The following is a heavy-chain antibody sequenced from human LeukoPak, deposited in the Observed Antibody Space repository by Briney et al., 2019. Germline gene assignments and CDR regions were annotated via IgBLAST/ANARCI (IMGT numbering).Heavy chain of an antibody. CDR3: ARDLAAAGVDAFDI. CDR1: GYSISTGYF. J-gene: IGHJ3*02. V-gene: IGHV4-38-2*02. Sequence: SETLSLTCTVSGYSISTGYFWGWIRQTPGKGLEWIGSIYHSGSTYYNPSLKSRVTISVDTSKNQFSLKLSSVTAADTAVYYCARDLAAAGVDAFDIWGQGTMVTVSS. CDR2: IYHSGST. D-gene: IGHD6-13*01.